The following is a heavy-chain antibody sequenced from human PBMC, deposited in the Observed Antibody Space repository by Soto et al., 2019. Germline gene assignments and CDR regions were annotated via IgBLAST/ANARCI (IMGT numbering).Heavy chain of an antibody. V-gene: IGHV1-18*01. D-gene: IGHD5-12*01. CDR3: ARHHGPTTSENWFDP. J-gene: IGHJ5*02. Sequence: QVHLVQSGVEVKTPGASVKVSCQASGYTFFTYDISWVRQAPGQGLEWMGWISTHSGDTKYAQKFQGRVTMTTDTSTTTAYLELRGLRSDDTAVYYCARHHGPTTSENWFDPWGQGTLVTVSS. CDR2: ISTHSGDT. CDR1: GYTFFTYD.